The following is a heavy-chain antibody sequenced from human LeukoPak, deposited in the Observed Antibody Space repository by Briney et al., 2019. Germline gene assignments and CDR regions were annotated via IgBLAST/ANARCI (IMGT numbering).Heavy chain of an antibody. CDR2: VSSSGNTK. J-gene: IGHJ4*02. CDR3: ARDSDRRGYTYGYFDY. Sequence: AGGSLRLSCAASGFTFSSYEMNWVRQAPGKGLEWVSYVSSSGNTKYYADSVKGRFTISRDNARNSLYLQMDSLRAEDTAVYYCARDSDRRGYTYGYFDYWGQGTLVTVST. V-gene: IGHV3-48*03. D-gene: IGHD5-18*01. CDR1: GFTFSSYE.